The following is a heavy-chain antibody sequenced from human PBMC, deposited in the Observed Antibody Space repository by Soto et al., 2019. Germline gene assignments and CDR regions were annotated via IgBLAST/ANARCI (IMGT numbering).Heavy chain of an antibody. V-gene: IGHV3-66*01. Sequence: GGSLRLSCAASGFTVSSNYMSWVRQAPGKGLEWVSVIYSGGSTYYADSVKGRFTISRDNSKNTLYLQMNSLRAEDTAVYYCARELFSSNYVNYYGMDVWGQGTTVTVSS. D-gene: IGHD4-4*01. CDR2: IYSGGST. CDR3: ARELFSSNYVNYYGMDV. CDR1: GFTVSSNY. J-gene: IGHJ6*02.